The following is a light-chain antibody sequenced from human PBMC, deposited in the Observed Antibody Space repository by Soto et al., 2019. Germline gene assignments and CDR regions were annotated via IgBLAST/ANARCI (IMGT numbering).Light chain of an antibody. CDR3: QQYATSPLT. V-gene: IGKV3-20*01. Sequence: EIVLTQSPGTLSLSPGERATLSCRASQTVARHFVARYQQEPGQTPRLLIHGASNRATGIPERISGRGSGRDFTLVISRLEPADFAVYYCQQYATSPLTVGGGTEVEIK. CDR2: GAS. CDR1: QTVARHF. J-gene: IGKJ4*01.